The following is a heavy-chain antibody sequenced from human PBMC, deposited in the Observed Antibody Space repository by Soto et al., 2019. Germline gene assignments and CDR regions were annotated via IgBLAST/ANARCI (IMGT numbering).Heavy chain of an antibody. CDR2: SYYSGST. CDR3: ARASMFGRFGY. Sequence: QVQLQESGPGLVKPSQTLSLTCTVSGGSISSGGYYWSWIRQHPGKGLEWIGYSYYSGSTYYNPSIKSRGTISGDTSKNQFTLKIRSVSAADTDVYYCARASMFGRFGYWGQGTLVTVSS. CDR1: GGSISSGGYY. V-gene: IGHV4-31*03. J-gene: IGHJ4*02. D-gene: IGHD3-10*02.